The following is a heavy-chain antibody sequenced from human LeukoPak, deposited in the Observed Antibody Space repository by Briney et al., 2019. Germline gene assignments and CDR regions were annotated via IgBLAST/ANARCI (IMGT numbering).Heavy chain of an antibody. J-gene: IGHJ4*02. CDR2: IIPMLNKA. Sequence: SVKVSCKASGGTFSGYVISWVRQAPGQVLEWMGGIIPMLNKANYAQKFQGRVTVTTDESTSTANMELRSLRSEDTAIYYCARCSSGGCFFDFWAQGTLVTVS. D-gene: IGHD2-15*01. CDR1: GGTFSGYV. V-gene: IGHV1-69*05. CDR3: ARCSSGGCFFDF.